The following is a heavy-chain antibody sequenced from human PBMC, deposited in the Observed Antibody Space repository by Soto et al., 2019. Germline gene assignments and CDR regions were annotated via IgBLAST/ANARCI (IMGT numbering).Heavy chain of an antibody. CDR1: GFTFSSYA. Sequence: EVQLLESGGGLVQPGGSLRLSCAASGFTFSSYAMSWVRQAPGKGLEWVSAISGSGGSTYYADSVKGRFTISRDNSKNTLYLQRNSLRAEDTAVYYCAKPSRGYCSSTSCPPDYWGQGTLVTVSS. V-gene: IGHV3-23*01. J-gene: IGHJ4*02. CDR2: ISGSGGST. D-gene: IGHD2-2*01. CDR3: AKPSRGYCSSTSCPPDY.